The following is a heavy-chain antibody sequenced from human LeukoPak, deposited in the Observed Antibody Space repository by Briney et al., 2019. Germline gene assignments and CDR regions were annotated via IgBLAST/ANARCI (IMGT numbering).Heavy chain of an antibody. CDR3: ASNSGDFWGGYYIPIDY. V-gene: IGHV3-23*01. D-gene: IGHD3-3*01. CDR1: GFTFSSYA. J-gene: IGHJ4*02. Sequence: GGSLRLSCAASGFTFSSYAMSWVRQAPGKGLEWVSAISGSGGSTYYADSVKGRFTISRDNSKNTLYLQMNSLRAEDTAVYYCASNSGDFWGGYYIPIDYWGQGTLVTVSS. CDR2: ISGSGGST.